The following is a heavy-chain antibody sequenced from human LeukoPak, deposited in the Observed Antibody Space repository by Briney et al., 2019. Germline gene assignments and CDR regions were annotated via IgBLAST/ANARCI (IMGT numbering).Heavy chain of an antibody. CDR1: GFTFSTYV. CDR2: ISSNGDNT. V-gene: IGHV3-64D*06. Sequence: GGSLRLSCSVSGFTFSTYVMHWVRQAPGKGLEYVSAISSNGDNTYYADSVKGRFTISRDNSKNTLYLQMSSLRADDTAVYYCVRGTGYWGQGTLVIVSS. CDR3: VRGTGY. J-gene: IGHJ4*02.